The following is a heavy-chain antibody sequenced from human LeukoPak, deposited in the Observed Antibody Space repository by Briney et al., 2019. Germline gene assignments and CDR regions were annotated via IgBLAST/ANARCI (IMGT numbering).Heavy chain of an antibody. V-gene: IGHV4-61*01. Sequence: PSETLSLTCTVSGGSVSSGSYYWSWIRQPPGKGLEWIGYIYYSGSTNYNPSLKSRVTISVDTSKNQFSLKLSSVTAADTAVYYCARGLRLYYLSGAAAGTQPLFYWGQGTLVTVSS. D-gene: IGHD6-13*01. CDR1: GGSVSSGSYY. CDR3: ARGLRLYYLSGAAAGTQPLFY. J-gene: IGHJ4*02. CDR2: IYYSGST.